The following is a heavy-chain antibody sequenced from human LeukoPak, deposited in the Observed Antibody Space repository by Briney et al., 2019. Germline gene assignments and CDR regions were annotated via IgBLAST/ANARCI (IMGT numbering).Heavy chain of an antibody. CDR1: GFTFSSYG. J-gene: IGHJ4*02. CDR3: ARGDSTYF. CDR2: ISRSCYTV. V-gene: IGHV3-48*03. Sequence: RGSLKLSCEASGFTFSSYGMNWVRQAPGKGLEWVSYISRSCYTVYYADTFKGRFTISRDDATSSLYLQLNSLRSEDTAVYYCARGDSTYFWGQGTVVTVSS. D-gene: IGHD2-15*01.